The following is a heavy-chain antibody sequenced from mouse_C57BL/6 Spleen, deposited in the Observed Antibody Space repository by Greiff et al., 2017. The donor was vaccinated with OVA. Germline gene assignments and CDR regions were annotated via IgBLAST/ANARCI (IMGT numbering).Heavy chain of an antibody. CDR2: ISGGGGNT. Sequence: EVQLVESGGGLVKPGGSLKLSCAASGFTFSSYTMSWVRQTPEKRLEWVATISGGGGNTYYPDSVKGRFTISRDNAKNTLYLQMSSLRSEDTALYYCARQLGRDYFDYWGQGTTLTVSS. CDR1: GFTFSSYT. J-gene: IGHJ2*01. V-gene: IGHV5-9*01. CDR3: ARQLGRDYFDY. D-gene: IGHD4-1*01.